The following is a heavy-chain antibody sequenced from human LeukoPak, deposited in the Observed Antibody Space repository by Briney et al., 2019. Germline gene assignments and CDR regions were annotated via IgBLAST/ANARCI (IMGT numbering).Heavy chain of an antibody. CDR3: ASAQVDTPYYFDY. J-gene: IGHJ4*02. CDR1: GFTFSSYA. V-gene: IGHV3-48*04. CDR2: ISSSGSTI. Sequence: PGGSLRLSCAASGFTFSSYAMHWVRQAPGKGLEWVSYISSSGSTIYYADPVKGRFTISRDNAKNSLYLQMNSLRAEDTAVYYCASAQVDTPYYFDYWGQGTLVTVSS. D-gene: IGHD5-18*01.